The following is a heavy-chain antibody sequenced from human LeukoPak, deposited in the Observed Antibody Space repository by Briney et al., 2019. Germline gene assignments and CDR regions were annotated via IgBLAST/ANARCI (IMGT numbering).Heavy chain of an antibody. D-gene: IGHD2-21*02. CDR1: GGSITSYY. J-gene: IGHJ4*02. Sequence: PSETLSLTCTVSGGSITSYYWSWIRQPPGKGLEWIGYIDYSGSTNYNPSLKSRVTISRDTSKNQFSLRLSSVTAADTAVYYCARVRRYCGNDCYNFDYWGQGTLVTVSS. CDR2: IDYSGST. V-gene: IGHV4-59*01. CDR3: ARVRRYCGNDCYNFDY.